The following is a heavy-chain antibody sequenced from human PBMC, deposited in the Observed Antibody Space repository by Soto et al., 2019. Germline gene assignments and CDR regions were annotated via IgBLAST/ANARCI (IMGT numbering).Heavy chain of an antibody. Sequence: EVQLLESGGGLVQPGGSLRLSCAASGFTFSNYAMSWVRQAPGKGLEWVSAISGSGDSTYYVDSVKGRFTISRDNSKNTLSLQINSLRAEDTAVYYCVKDTFVSGHRYFDYWGQGTLVTVSS. CDR1: GFTFSNYA. V-gene: IGHV3-23*01. CDR2: ISGSGDST. CDR3: VKDTFVSGHRYFDY. D-gene: IGHD3-10*01. J-gene: IGHJ4*02.